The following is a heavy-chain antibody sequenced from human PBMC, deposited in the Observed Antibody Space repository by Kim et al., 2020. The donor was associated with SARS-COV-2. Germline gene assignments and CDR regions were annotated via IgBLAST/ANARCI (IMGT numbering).Heavy chain of an antibody. J-gene: IGHJ6*03. V-gene: IGHV1-58*01. CDR2: IVVGSGNT. CDR3: AASVTAPGASYYYYYYMDV. CDR1: GFTFTSSA. Sequence: SVKVSCKASGFTFTSSAVQWVRQARGQRLEWIGWIVVGSGNTNYAQKFQERVTITRDMSTSTAYMELSSLRSEDTAVYYCAASVTAPGASYYYYYYMDVWGKGTTVTVSS. D-gene: IGHD5-18*01.